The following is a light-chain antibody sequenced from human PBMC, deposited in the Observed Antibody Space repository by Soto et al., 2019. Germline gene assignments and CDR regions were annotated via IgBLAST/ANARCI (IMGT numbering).Light chain of an antibody. CDR1: QSVSNW. V-gene: IGKV1-5*03. CDR3: QQYNSYWT. J-gene: IGKJ1*01. Sequence: GVRVIITCRASQSVSNWLAWYQQKPGKAPNLLIDKASSLKSGVPSRFSGSGSGTEFTLTISNLQPDDFATYYCQQYNSYWTFGQGTKVAIK. CDR2: KAS.